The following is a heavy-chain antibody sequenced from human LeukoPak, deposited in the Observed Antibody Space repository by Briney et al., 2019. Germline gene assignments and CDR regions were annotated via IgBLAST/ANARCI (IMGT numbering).Heavy chain of an antibody. CDR2: IYHSGST. J-gene: IGHJ5*02. Sequence: SETLSLTCAVSGGSISSGGYSWSWIRQPPGKGLEWIGSIYHSGSTYYNPSLKSRVTISVDTSKNQFSLKLSSVTAADTAVYYCARDRRSYGHHNWFDPWGQGTLVTVSS. CDR1: GGSISSGGYS. CDR3: ARDRRSYGHHNWFDP. V-gene: IGHV4-30-2*03. D-gene: IGHD5-18*01.